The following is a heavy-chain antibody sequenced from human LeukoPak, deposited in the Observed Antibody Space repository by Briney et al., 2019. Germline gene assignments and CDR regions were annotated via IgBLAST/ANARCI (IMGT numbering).Heavy chain of an antibody. V-gene: IGHV3-48*03. D-gene: IGHD3-22*01. CDR3: ARGGNIGYDYNAFDI. CDR1: GFTFTSYE. J-gene: IGHJ3*02. CDR2: ISSSGTTI. Sequence: GGSLRLSCAASGFTFTSYEMNWVHQAPGKGLEWLSYISSSGTTIYYADSVKGRFTISRDDAKNSLYLQMNSLRDEDTAVYYCARGGNIGYDYNAFDIWGQGTMVTVSS.